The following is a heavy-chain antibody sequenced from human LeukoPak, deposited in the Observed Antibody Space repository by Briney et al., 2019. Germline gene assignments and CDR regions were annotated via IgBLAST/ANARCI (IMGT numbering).Heavy chain of an antibody. CDR2: IKEDGTDQ. Sequence: GGSLRLSCAASGFTFSDSWMTWVRQAPGKGLEWVAHIKEDGTDQYYVDSVKGRFTISRDNAKNSLSLQMNSLRAEDTAVYYCARPDEQQLVRDAFDIWGQGTMVTVSS. D-gene: IGHD6-13*01. V-gene: IGHV3-7*04. J-gene: IGHJ3*02. CDR1: GFTFSDSW. CDR3: ARPDEQQLVRDAFDI.